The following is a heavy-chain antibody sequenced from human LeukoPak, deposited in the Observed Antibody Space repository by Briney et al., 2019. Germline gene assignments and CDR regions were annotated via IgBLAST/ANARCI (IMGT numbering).Heavy chain of an antibody. CDR1: GFTFSSYW. D-gene: IGHD6-13*01. CDR2: IKQDGNEK. J-gene: IGHJ4*02. Sequence: GGSLRLSCAASGFTFSSYWMSWVRQAPGKGLEWVANIKQDGNEKYYVDSVKGRFTISRDNAKNSLYLQMNSLRAEDTAVYYCAREQYTYSSSWFLQYYFDYWGQGTLVTVSS. V-gene: IGHV3-7*01. CDR3: AREQYTYSSSWFLQYYFDY.